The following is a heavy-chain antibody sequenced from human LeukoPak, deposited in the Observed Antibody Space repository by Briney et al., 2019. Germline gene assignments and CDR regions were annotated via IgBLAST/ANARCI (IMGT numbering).Heavy chain of an antibody. CDR1: GITVSTNY. Sequence: GGSLRLSCAASGITVSTNYMNWVRQAPGKGLEWVSVIFSTDKTNYADSVQGRFTISRDPSKNTVYLQMNSLRGEDTAVYYCAKDYYGSGSYPGGWFDPWGQGTLVTVSS. D-gene: IGHD3-10*01. J-gene: IGHJ5*02. CDR2: IFSTDKT. CDR3: AKDYYGSGSYPGGWFDP. V-gene: IGHV3-53*01.